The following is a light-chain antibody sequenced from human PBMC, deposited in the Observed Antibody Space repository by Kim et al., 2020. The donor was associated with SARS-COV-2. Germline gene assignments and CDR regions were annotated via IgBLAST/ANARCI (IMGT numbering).Light chain of an antibody. Sequence: EIVLTQSPGTLSLSPGERATLSCRTSQSVSSSYLAWYQQKPGQPTRLLIYGASSRATGIPDRFSGSGSGTDFTLTISRLEPEDFAVYHCQQYGNSVTFGQWTKVDIK. CDR2: GAS. CDR3: QQYGNSVT. CDR1: QSVSSSY. V-gene: IGKV3-20*01. J-gene: IGKJ1*01.